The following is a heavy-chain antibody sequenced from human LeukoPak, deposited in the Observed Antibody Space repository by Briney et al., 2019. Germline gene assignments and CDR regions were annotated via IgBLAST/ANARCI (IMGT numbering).Heavy chain of an antibody. V-gene: IGHV3-13*01. CDR3: AKPMNNSGPVGLFDY. CDR1: GFTFSSYD. J-gene: IGHJ4*02. D-gene: IGHD4-23*01. CDR2: IGTAGDT. Sequence: GGSLRLSCAASGFTFSSYDMHWVRQATGKGLEWVSAIGTAGDTYYPGSVKGRFTISRDNSKNTLYLQMNSLRAEDTAVYYCAKPMNNSGPVGLFDYWGQGTLVTVSS.